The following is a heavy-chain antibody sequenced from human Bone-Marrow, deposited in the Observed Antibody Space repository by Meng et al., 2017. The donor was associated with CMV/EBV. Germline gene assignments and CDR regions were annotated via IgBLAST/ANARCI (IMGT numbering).Heavy chain of an antibody. CDR2: IYSGGST. Sequence: GESLKISCAASGFTFSSYAMSWVRQAPGKGLEWVSVIYSGGSTYYADSVKGRFTISRDNSKNTLYLQMNSLRAEDTAIYYCAKGKASDQWGQGTLVTVSS. J-gene: IGHJ4*02. CDR1: GFTFSSYA. CDR3: AKGKASDQ. V-gene: IGHV3-23*03.